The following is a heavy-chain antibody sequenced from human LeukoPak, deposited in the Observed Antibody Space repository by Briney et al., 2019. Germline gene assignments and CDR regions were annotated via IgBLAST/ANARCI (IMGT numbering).Heavy chain of an antibody. Sequence: GGSLRLSCAASGFTLSNYAIHWVRQAPGKGLEWVSGITGSGHNTYYTDSLKGRFTISRDNSKNTLFLQMSSLRADDTAVYYCAKDRVTTVTTFFSQFDYWGQGTLVTVSS. CDR3: AKDRVTTVTTFFSQFDY. V-gene: IGHV3-23*01. CDR2: ITGSGHNT. CDR1: GFTLSNYA. D-gene: IGHD4-11*01. J-gene: IGHJ4*02.